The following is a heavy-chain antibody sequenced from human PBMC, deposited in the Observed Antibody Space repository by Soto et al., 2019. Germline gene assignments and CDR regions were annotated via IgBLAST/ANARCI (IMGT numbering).Heavy chain of an antibody. Sequence: QVQLVESGGGVVQPGRCLRLSCAASGFTFTTYAMHWVRQAPGKGLEWVAVISHDGSDKYYADSVKGRFTISRDNSKNTLYLHVNSLRAGDTSVYYCASLYVGAMGYWGQGTLVTVSS. CDR3: ASLYVGAMGY. D-gene: IGHD1-26*01. J-gene: IGHJ4*02. CDR2: ISHDGSDK. V-gene: IGHV3-30-3*01. CDR1: GFTFTTYA.